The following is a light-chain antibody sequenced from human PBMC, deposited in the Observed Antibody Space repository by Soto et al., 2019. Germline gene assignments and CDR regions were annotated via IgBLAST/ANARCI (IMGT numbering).Light chain of an antibody. J-gene: IGKJ1*01. CDR2: DAS. Sequence: EIVLTQSPGTLSLSPGERVTLSCRASQSVSSNYLAWYQQKPGQAPRLLISDASNRATGIPARFSGSGSGTDFTLTISSLEPEDSAVYYCHQRQSWPRTFGQGTKVDI. V-gene: IGKV3-11*01. CDR1: QSVSSNY. CDR3: HQRQSWPRT.